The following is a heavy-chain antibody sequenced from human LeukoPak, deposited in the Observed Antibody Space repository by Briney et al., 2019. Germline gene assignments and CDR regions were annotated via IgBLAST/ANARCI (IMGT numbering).Heavy chain of an antibody. J-gene: IGHJ4*02. D-gene: IGHD3-10*01. CDR3: CFGSGKGSYFDY. CDR2: VPYDGSSQ. Sequence: GGSLRLSCVASGFSFSSYGIHWVRQAPGKGLEWVAVVPYDGSSQYADSVKGRFTIPRDNSKNTLYLHIRSLRPDDTAIYFCCFGSGKGSYFDYWGQGTRVTVSS. V-gene: IGHV3-30*03. CDR1: GFSFSSYG.